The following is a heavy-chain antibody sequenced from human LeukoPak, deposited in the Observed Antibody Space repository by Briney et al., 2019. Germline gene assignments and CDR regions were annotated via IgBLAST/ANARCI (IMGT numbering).Heavy chain of an antibody. J-gene: IGHJ6*02. V-gene: IGHV1-69*04. CDR2: IIPILGIA. D-gene: IGHD3-10*01. Sequence: ASVKVSCKASGGTFSSYAISWVRQAPGQGLEWMGRIIPILGIANYAQKFQGRVTITADKSTSTAYMELSSLRSEDTAMYYCARDGRGYYYYYGMDVWGQGTTVTVSS. CDR1: GGTFSSYA. CDR3: ARDGRGYYYYYGMDV.